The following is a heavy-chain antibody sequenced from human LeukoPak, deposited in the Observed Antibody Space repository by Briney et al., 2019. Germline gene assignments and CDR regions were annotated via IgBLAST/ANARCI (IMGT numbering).Heavy chain of an antibody. J-gene: IGHJ6*02. CDR3: AREQSAAYRRDYQFYGMDV. CDR1: GYTFTDYY. Sequence: ASVKVSCKASGYTFTDYYIHWVRQAPGQGLQWMGWLNPNSGDTNYAQKFQGRVTITRDTFVSTAYMEVTRLRSDDTAVYYCAREQSAAYRRDYQFYGMDVWGQGTTVTVS. CDR2: LNPNSGDT. D-gene: IGHD1-14*01. V-gene: IGHV1-2*02.